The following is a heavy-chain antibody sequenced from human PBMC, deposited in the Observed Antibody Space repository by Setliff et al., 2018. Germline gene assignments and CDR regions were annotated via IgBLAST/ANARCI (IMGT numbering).Heavy chain of an antibody. D-gene: IGHD2-15*01. Sequence: GESLKISCAASGFTFSNAWMSWVRQAPGKGLEWVGRIKSKTDAGTIDYAAPVKGRFTISRDDSKNTLYLQMNSLKIEDTAVYYCITDLYCSGGSCDRFDPWGQGTLVTVSS. CDR1: GFTFSNAW. CDR2: IKSKTDAGTI. V-gene: IGHV3-15*01. J-gene: IGHJ5*02. CDR3: ITDLYCSGGSCDRFDP.